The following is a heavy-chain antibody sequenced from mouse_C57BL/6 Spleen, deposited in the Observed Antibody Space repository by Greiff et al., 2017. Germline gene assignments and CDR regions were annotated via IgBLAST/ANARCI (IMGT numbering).Heavy chain of an antibody. V-gene: IGHV1-69*01. Sequence: QVQLQQPGAELVMPGASVKLSCKASGYTFTSYWMHWVKQRPGQGLEWIGEIDPSDSYTNYNQKFKGKSTLTVDKSSSTAYMQLSSLTSEDSAVYYCARTHDGYWEFDYWGQGTTLTVSS. CDR1: GYTFTSYW. D-gene: IGHD2-3*01. CDR3: ARTHDGYWEFDY. CDR2: IDPSDSYT. J-gene: IGHJ2*01.